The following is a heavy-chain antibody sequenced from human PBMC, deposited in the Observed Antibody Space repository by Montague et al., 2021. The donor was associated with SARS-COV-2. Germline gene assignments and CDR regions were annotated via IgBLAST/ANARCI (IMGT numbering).Heavy chain of an antibody. J-gene: IGHJ6*02. CDR1: GDSINTSQYY. D-gene: IGHD5-12*01. V-gene: IGHV4-39*01. CDR3: ASLNKVARTDYYDGTDV. CDR2: IYYSGST. Sequence: SETLSLTCTVSGDSINTSQYYWGWIRQPPGKGLEWIGTIYYSGSTYYNPSLKSRVTISEATSKNQFSLRLSSVTAADTAVYYCASLNKVARTDYYDGTDVWGRGTTVTVSS.